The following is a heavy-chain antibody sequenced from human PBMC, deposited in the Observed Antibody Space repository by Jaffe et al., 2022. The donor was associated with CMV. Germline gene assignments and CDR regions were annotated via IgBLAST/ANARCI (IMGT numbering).Heavy chain of an antibody. CDR3: TTDLDDYVWGSYRQNYYYMDV. V-gene: IGHV3-15*01. J-gene: IGHJ6*03. Sequence: EVQLVESGGGLVKPGGSLRLSCAASGFTFSNAWMSWVRQAPGKGLEWVGRIKSKTDGGTTDYAAPVKGRFTISRDDSKNTLYLQMNSLKTEDTAVYYCTTDLDDYVWGSYRQNYYYMDVWGKGTTVTVSS. CDR1: GFTFSNAW. D-gene: IGHD3-16*02. CDR2: IKSKTDGGTT.